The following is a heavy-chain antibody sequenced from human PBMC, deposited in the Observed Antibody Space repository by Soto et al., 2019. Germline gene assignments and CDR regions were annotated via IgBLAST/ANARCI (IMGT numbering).Heavy chain of an antibody. CDR2: ISSSSSYI. CDR1: GFTFSSYS. J-gene: IGHJ5*02. CDR3: ARDLPGGYEGWFDP. Sequence: RGSLRLSCAASGFTFSSYSMNWVRQAPGKGLEWVSSISSSSSYIYYADSVKGRFTISRDNAKNSLYLQMNSLRAEDTAVYYCARDLPGGYEGWFDPWGQGTLVTVSS. V-gene: IGHV3-21*01. D-gene: IGHD5-12*01.